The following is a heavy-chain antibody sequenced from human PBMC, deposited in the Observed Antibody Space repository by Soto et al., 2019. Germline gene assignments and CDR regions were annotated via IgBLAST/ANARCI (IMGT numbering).Heavy chain of an antibody. Sequence: PGESLKISCKGSGYSFTSYWIGWVRQMPGKGLEWMGIIYPGDSDTRYSPSFQGQVTISADKSISTAYLQWSSLKASDTAMYYCARTRGRITIFGVVTPNWFDPWGQGTLVTAPQ. J-gene: IGHJ5*02. V-gene: IGHV5-51*01. CDR3: ARTRGRITIFGVVTPNWFDP. D-gene: IGHD3-3*01. CDR1: GYSFTSYW. CDR2: IYPGDSDT.